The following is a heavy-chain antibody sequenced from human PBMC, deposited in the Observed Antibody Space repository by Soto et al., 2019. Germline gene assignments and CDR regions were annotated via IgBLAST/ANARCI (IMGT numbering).Heavy chain of an antibody. D-gene: IGHD1-20*01. V-gene: IGHV5-10-1*01. J-gene: IGHJ4*02. CDR3: ARRLTNPTAIIGRTEFDY. CDR1: GYSFTSYW. Sequence: PRESLKISCQGSGYSFTSYWINWVRQMPGKGLEWVGSIAPSGSYATYSPSFLGHVTISADKSISTAYLKWSRLEASDTAIYYCARRLTNPTAIIGRTEFDYWGQGTVVTVSS. CDR2: IAPSGSYA.